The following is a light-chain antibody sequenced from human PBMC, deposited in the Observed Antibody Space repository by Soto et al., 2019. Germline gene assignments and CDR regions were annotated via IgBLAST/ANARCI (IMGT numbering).Light chain of an antibody. CDR1: ESIARH. Sequence: DLQLTQSPSSLSASVGDRVTITCRASESIARHLNWYQQKPGKAPNLLIYAASSLQNGVPSRFRGGGPGTDFTLTINNLQPEDLATYYCQQTYSTLSITFGQGPRLDI. J-gene: IGKJ5*01. CDR2: AAS. CDR3: QQTYSTLSIT. V-gene: IGKV1-39*01.